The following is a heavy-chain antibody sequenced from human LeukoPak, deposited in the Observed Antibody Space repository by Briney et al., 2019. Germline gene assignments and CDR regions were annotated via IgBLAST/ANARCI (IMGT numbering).Heavy chain of an antibody. Sequence: GGSLRLSCAASGFTFSSYGMHWVRQAPGKGLEWVAVISYDGSNKYYADSVKGRFTISRDNSKNTLYLQMNSLRAEDTAVYYCASTYYYDSSGYSQWGQGTLVTVSS. D-gene: IGHD3-22*01. J-gene: IGHJ4*02. CDR1: GFTFSSYG. CDR3: ASTYYYDSSGYSQ. CDR2: ISYDGSNK. V-gene: IGHV3-30*19.